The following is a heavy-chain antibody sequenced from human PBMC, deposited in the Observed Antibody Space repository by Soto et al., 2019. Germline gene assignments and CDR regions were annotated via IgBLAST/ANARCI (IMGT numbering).Heavy chain of an antibody. Sequence: PSETLSLTCTVSGGSISSYYWIWIRQHPGKGLEWVGYIYFTGSTLYNPSLKSRLAMSLDTSKNQFSLKLGSVTAADTAIYYCARDWGSSGWPNWGPGTLVTVSS. V-gene: IGHV4-59*06. D-gene: IGHD6-19*01. CDR3: ARDWGSSGWPN. J-gene: IGHJ4*02. CDR2: IYFTGST. CDR1: GGSISSYY.